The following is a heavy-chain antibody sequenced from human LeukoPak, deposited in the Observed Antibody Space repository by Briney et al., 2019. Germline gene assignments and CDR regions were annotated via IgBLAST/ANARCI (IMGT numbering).Heavy chain of an antibody. D-gene: IGHD3-10*01. Sequence: GGSLRLSCAASGFTFSSYEMNWVRQAPGKGLEWVSYISSSGSTIYYADSVKGRFTISRDNAKNSLYLQMNSLRAEDTAVYYCARGPMVRGVFIRRSKSGYFDSWGQGTLVTVSS. J-gene: IGHJ4*02. V-gene: IGHV3-48*03. CDR2: ISSSGSTI. CDR1: GFTFSSYE. CDR3: ARGPMVRGVFIRRSKSGYFDS.